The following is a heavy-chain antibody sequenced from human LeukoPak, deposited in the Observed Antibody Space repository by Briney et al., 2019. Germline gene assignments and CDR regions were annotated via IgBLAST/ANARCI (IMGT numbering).Heavy chain of an antibody. J-gene: IGHJ5*01. V-gene: IGHV5-51*01. Sequence: GESLKISGKYSGHSFTSYWIGWVRQIVGIGLEWMEIIYPGESDTRYSPSIQGQVTISADKSISTAYLQWSSLKASDTAVYYCASGSGYGANWFDSWGQGTLVTVSS. CDR3: ASGSGYGANWFDS. CDR1: GHSFTSYW. CDR2: IYPGESDT. D-gene: IGHD5-12*01.